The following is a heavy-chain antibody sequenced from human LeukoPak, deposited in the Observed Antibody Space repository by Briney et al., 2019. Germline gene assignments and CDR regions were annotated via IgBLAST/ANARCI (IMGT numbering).Heavy chain of an antibody. CDR2: ISSSSSYI. D-gene: IGHD2-2*01. CDR3: ARYCSSTSCSLYYYYGMDV. V-gene: IGHV3-21*01. Sequence: GGSLRLSCAASGFTFSSYSMNWVRQAPGKGLEWVSSISSSSSYIYYADSVKGRFTISRDNAKNSLYLQMNSLRAEDMAVYYCARYCSSTSCSLYYYYGMDVWGQGTTVTVSS. CDR1: GFTFSSYS. J-gene: IGHJ6*02.